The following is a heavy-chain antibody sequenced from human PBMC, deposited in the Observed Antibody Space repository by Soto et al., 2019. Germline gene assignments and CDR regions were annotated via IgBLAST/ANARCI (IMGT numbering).Heavy chain of an antibody. Sequence: PGGSLRLSCAASGFTFNTFPMNWVRLAPGKGLEWLSHISSNSDAMYYADSVKGRFTISRDNARKSLYLQMNSLIVDDTAVYYCVSDYQYGFDMRAQRTMVTGSS. J-gene: IGHJ3*02. CDR3: VSDYQYGFDM. CDR2: ISSNSDAM. V-gene: IGHV3-48*01. D-gene: IGHD3-10*01. CDR1: GFTFNTFP.